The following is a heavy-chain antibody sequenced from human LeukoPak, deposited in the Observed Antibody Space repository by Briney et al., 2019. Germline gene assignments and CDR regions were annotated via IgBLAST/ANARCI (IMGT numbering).Heavy chain of an antibody. V-gene: IGHV3-9*01. CDR1: GFTFDDYA. Sequence: GGSLRLSCAASGFTFDDYAMHWVRQAPGKGLEWVSGISWNSGSIGYADSVKGRFTISRDNSKNTLYLQMNSLRAEDTAVYYCAKDGDSSSWDEYFQHWGQGTLVTVSS. CDR2: ISWNSGSI. D-gene: IGHD6-13*01. CDR3: AKDGDSSSWDEYFQH. J-gene: IGHJ1*01.